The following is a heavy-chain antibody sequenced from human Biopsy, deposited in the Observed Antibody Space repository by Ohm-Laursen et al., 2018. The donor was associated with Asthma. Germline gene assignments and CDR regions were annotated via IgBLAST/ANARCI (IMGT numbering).Heavy chain of an antibody. V-gene: IGHV4-59*01. D-gene: IGHD2-15*01. CDR3: AGFCSGGNCPDH. CDR2: IHYSGST. CDR1: GVSIRSYY. J-gene: IGHJ4*02. Sequence: SETLCLTCTVSGVSIRSYYWTWIRQPPGKGLEWIGNIHYSGSTYSNPSLKSRVTISVDTSKKQISLRLSSVIAADTAVYYCAGFCSGGNCPDHWGQGTLVTVSS.